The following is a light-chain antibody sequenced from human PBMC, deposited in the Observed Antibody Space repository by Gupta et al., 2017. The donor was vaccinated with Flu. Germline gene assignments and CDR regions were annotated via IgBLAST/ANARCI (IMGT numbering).Light chain of an antibody. CDR3: CSLAGSYSWV. CDR2: DVN. Sequence: QSALTQPRSVSGSPGQSVSISCTGTSSDVGGYNYVSWYQQYPGKAPKLMISDVNKRPSGVPDRFSGSKSGNTASLTISGLQPEDEADYYCCSLAGSYSWVFGGGSKLTVL. J-gene: IGLJ3*02. V-gene: IGLV2-11*01. CDR1: SSDVGGYNY.